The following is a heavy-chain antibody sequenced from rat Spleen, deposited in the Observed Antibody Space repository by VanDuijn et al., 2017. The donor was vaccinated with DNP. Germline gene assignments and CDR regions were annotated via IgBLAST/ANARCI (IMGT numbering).Heavy chain of an antibody. CDR3: ARRVPHDNYFDC. CDR2: ITKTGDTT. CDR1: GFNLDDYW. V-gene: IGHV5-31*01. Sequence: EVKLVESGGGLVQPGRSLKLSCAASGFNLDDYWMGWVRQAPGKGLEWVASITKTGDTTYYSDSVRGRFTISRDNAESTLYLQMDSLRSEDTATYYCARRVPHDNYFDCWGQGVMVTVSS. J-gene: IGHJ2*01. D-gene: IGHD1-4*01.